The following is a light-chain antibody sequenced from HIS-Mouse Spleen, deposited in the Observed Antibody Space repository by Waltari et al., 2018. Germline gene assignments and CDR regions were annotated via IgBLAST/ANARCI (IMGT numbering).Light chain of an antibody. V-gene: IGLV3-10*01. CDR3: YSTDSSGNHKV. CDR1: ALPKKY. Sequence: SYELTQPPSVSVSPGQTARITCSGDALPKKYAYWYQQKSGQAPVLVIYEDSKRPSGIPYRFSGSSSGTMATLTISGAQVEDEADYYCYSTDSSGNHKVFGGGTKLTVL. J-gene: IGLJ2*01. CDR2: EDS.